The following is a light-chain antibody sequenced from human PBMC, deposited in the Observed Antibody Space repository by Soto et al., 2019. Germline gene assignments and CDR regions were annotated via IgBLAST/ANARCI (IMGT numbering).Light chain of an antibody. CDR3: QQYYSTPQD. CDR2: WAS. Sequence: DIVMTQSPDSLAVSLGERATINCKSSQSVLYSSNNKNYVAWYQQKPGQPPKLLIYWASTRESGVPDRFSGSGSGTDFTLTISSLQAEDVAVYYCQQYYSTPQDFGGGTKVEIK. CDR1: QSVLYSSNNKNY. V-gene: IGKV4-1*01. J-gene: IGKJ4*01.